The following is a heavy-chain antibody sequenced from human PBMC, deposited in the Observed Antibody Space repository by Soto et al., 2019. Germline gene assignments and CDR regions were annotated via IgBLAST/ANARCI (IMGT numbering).Heavy chain of an antibody. CDR3: AKVSGVSRTLTPDFDH. Sequence: PGGSLRLSCAASGFTFSSYSIHWVRQAPGKGLEWVAVMSYDGNNKYYGDSVKGRFTVSRDNSKNTLYMQMNSLRAEDTAVYYCAKVSGVSRTLTPDFDHWGHGTLVTVSS. CDR2: MSYDGNNK. D-gene: IGHD3-9*01. J-gene: IGHJ4*01. V-gene: IGHV3-30-3*01. CDR1: GFTFSSYS.